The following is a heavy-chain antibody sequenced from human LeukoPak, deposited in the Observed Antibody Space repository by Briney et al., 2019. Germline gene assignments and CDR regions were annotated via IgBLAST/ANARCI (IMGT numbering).Heavy chain of an antibody. CDR3: ARDAGSSWHNWFDP. Sequence: SQTLSLTCAISGDSVSSNSAAWNWIRQSPSRGLEWLGRTYYRSKWYNDYAVSVKSRITINPDTSKSQFSLQLNSVTPEDTAVYYCARDAGSSWHNWFDPWGQGTLVTVSS. CDR2: TYYRSKWYN. CDR1: GDSVSSNSAA. J-gene: IGHJ5*02. D-gene: IGHD6-13*01. V-gene: IGHV6-1*01.